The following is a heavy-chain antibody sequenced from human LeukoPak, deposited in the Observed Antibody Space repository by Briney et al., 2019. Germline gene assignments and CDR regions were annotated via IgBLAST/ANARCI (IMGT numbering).Heavy chain of an antibody. CDR2: INHSGST. Sequence: SETLSLTCAVYGGSFSGYYWSWIRQPPGKGLEWIGEINHSGSTNYNPSLKSRVTISVDTSKNQFSLKLSSVTAADTAVYYCARGGHDYIWGSYRSYYFDYWGQGTLVTVSS. V-gene: IGHV4-34*01. J-gene: IGHJ4*02. D-gene: IGHD3-16*02. CDR1: GGSFSGYY. CDR3: ARGGHDYIWGSYRSYYFDY.